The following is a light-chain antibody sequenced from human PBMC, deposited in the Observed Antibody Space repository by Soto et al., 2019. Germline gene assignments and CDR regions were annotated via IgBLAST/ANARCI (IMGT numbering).Light chain of an antibody. J-gene: IGKJ1*01. CDR1: QSVSSN. V-gene: IGKV3-15*01. CDR3: QQYNNWPPWT. CDR2: GAS. Sequence: EIVMSQSPATLSVSPGERATLSCRASQSVSSNLAWYQQKPGQAPRLLIYGASTRATGIPARFSGSGYGTEFNPTISSLQSEDFAVYYCQQYNNWPPWTFGQGTKVEIK.